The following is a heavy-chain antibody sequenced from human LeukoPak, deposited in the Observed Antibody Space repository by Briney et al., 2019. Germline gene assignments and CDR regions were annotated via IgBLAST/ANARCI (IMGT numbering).Heavy chain of an antibody. CDR1: GFTFSSYA. V-gene: IGHV3-30*04. CDR2: ISYDGGNK. D-gene: IGHD6-19*01. J-gene: IGHJ3*02. CDR3: ARGRQWRGAFDI. Sequence: GGSLRLSCAASGFTFSSYAMHWVRQAPGKGLEWVAVISYDGGNKYYADSVKGRFTISRDNSKNTLYLQMNSLRAEDTAVYYCARGRQWRGAFDIWGQGTMVTVSS.